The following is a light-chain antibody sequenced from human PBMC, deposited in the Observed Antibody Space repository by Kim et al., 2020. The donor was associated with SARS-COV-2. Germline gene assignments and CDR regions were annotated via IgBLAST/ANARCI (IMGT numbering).Light chain of an antibody. J-gene: IGKJ2*01. Sequence: SPGERSPLAGRASQCVSSTYLAWYQQKPGPAPRLLIYGASSRATGIPDRFSGSGSGTDFTLTISRLEPEDFAAYYCQQYGSSPYTFGQGTKLEI. CDR1: QCVSSTY. V-gene: IGKV3-20*01. CDR2: GAS. CDR3: QQYGSSPYT.